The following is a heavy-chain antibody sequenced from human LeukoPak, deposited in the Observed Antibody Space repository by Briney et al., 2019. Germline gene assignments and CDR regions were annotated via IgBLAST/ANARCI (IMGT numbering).Heavy chain of an antibody. CDR3: ARQRQTTVIKN. V-gene: IGHV4-61*05. D-gene: IGHD4-17*01. CDR1: GGSISSSSYY. J-gene: IGHJ4*02. CDR2: IYYSGST. Sequence: SETLSLTCTVSGGSISSSSYYWGWIRQPPGKGLEWIGYIYYSGSTNYNPSLKSRVTISVDTSKNQFSLKLSSVTAADTAVYYCARQRQTTVIKNWGQGTLVTVSS.